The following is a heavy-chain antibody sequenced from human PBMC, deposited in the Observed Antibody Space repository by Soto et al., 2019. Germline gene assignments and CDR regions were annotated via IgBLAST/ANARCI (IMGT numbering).Heavy chain of an antibody. CDR2: INPSGGST. J-gene: IGHJ4*02. CDR1: GYTFTSYY. Sequence: QVQLVQSGAEVKKPGASVKVSCKASGYTFTSYYMHWVRQAPGQGLEWMGIINPSGGSTSYAQKYQGRVTMTRDTSTSTVYMELSSLRSEDTAVYYCARDIGSSITMVRGVLYFDYWGQGTLVTVSS. V-gene: IGHV1-46*03. D-gene: IGHD3-10*01. CDR3: ARDIGSSITMVRGVLYFDY.